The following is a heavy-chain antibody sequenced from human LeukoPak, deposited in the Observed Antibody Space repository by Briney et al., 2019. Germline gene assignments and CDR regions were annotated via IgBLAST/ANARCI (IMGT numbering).Heavy chain of an antibody. D-gene: IGHD2-15*01. CDR3: ARRGYCSGGDCFSAAFDI. CDR1: GYSFTSYW. Sequence: GESLNISCQGSGYSFTSYWIAWVRQMLGKGLEWMGIIYPGDSDTLYSPSFHCQVTMSADKSISTAYVQWSSLKDSDTAMYFCARRGYCSGGDCFSAAFDIWGQGTMVTVSS. V-gene: IGHV5-51*01. J-gene: IGHJ3*02. CDR2: IYPGDSDT.